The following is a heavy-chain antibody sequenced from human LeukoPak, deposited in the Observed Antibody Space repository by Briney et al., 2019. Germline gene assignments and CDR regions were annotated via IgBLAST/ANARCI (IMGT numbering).Heavy chain of an antibody. Sequence: ASVKVSCKAFEYTFSSYSIHWVRQAPGQRLEWMGWINAGKGNTKYSQNLQGRVTVTGDTSASTAYMGLSSLTSEDTAVYYCARGSCSSTSCFMDVWGQGTTVTVSS. D-gene: IGHD2-2*01. V-gene: IGHV1-3*01. CDR3: ARGSCSSTSCFMDV. CDR2: INAGKGNT. CDR1: EYTFSSYS. J-gene: IGHJ6*02.